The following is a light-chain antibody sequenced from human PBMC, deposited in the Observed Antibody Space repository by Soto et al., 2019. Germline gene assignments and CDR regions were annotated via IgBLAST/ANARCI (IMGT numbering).Light chain of an antibody. CDR2: KVS. CDR3: LQATHWPLT. J-gene: IGKJ4*01. V-gene: IGKV2-30*01. CDR1: XXXXXXXXXXX. Sequence: DVVMTQSPLSLPVTLGQPASISCRSXXXXXXXXXXXXLNWFQQRPGQSPRRLIYKVSNRDSGVPDRFSGSGSGTDFTLKISRXEAEDVGVYYCLQATHWPLTFGGGTKVEIK.